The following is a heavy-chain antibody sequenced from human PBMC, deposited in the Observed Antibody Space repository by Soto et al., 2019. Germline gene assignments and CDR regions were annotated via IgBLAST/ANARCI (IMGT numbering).Heavy chain of an antibody. CDR2: INHSGTT. CDR1: GGSFSGYY. V-gene: IGHV4-34*01. CDR3: ARVPFDY. Sequence: QVQLQQWGAGLLKPSETLSLTCAVYGGSFSGYYWSWIRQPPGKGLEWIGEINHSGTTNYNPSLKSRVTISVDTSRNQFSLKLSSVTAADTAVYYCARVPFDYWGQGTLVTVSS. J-gene: IGHJ4*02.